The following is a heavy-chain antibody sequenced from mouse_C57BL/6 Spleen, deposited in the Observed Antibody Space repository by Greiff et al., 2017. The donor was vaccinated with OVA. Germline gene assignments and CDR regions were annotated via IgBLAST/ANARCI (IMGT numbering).Heavy chain of an antibody. Sequence: QVQLKQPGAELVMPGASVKLSCKASGYTFTSYWMHWVKQRPGQGLEWIGEIDPSDSYTNYNQKFKGKSTLTVDKSSSTAYMQLSSLTSEDSAVYYCARSLGSSTPFAYWGQGTLVTVSA. D-gene: IGHD1-1*01. CDR2: IDPSDSYT. CDR3: ARSLGSSTPFAY. CDR1: GYTFTSYW. V-gene: IGHV1-69*01. J-gene: IGHJ3*01.